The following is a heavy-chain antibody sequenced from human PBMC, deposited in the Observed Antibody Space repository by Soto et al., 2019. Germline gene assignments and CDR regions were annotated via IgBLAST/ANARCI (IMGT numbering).Heavy chain of an antibody. Sequence: EVQLLESGGGLVQPGGSLRLSCSASGFIFRNYNMHWVRQAPGKGLEYVSGISSNGGSTFYADSVKGRFSISRDNSKNTLHLQMGSLRPEDMGTYYCARADYGTFDNWGQEPWSPSPQ. CDR1: GFIFRNYN. CDR2: ISSNGGST. V-gene: IGHV3-64*07. D-gene: IGHD4-17*01. CDR3: ARADYGTFDN. J-gene: IGHJ4*01.